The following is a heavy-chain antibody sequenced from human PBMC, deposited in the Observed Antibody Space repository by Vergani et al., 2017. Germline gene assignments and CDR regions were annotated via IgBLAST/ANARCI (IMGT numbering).Heavy chain of an antibody. CDR1: GFTVSSNY. D-gene: IGHD3-3*01. CDR2: IYSGGST. J-gene: IGHJ4*02. CDR3: AREAILTPTRYYFDY. Sequence: VQLVESGGGVVQPGRSLRLSCAASGFTVSSNYMSWVRQAPGKGLEWVSVIYSGGSTYYADSVKGRFTISRDNSKNTLYLQMNSLRAEDTAVYYCAREAILTPTRYYFDYWGQGTLVTVSS. V-gene: IGHV3-53*01.